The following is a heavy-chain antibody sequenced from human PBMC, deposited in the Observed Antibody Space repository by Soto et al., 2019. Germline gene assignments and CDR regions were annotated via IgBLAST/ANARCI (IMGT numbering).Heavy chain of an antibody. D-gene: IGHD3-10*01. V-gene: IGHV4-59*02. CDR3: ARETGVSYAHGGLLH. CDR2: IYRTGST. Sequence: QVQMQESGPGLVTPSETLSLTCTVSGCSVTTYYWNWIRQTPGKGLEWIGYIYRTGSTNYNPSLKSRVTISIDTSKNQFSLRLTSVTAADTTVYYCARETGVSYAHGGLLHWGQGTLVTVSS. J-gene: IGHJ1*01. CDR1: GCSVTTYY.